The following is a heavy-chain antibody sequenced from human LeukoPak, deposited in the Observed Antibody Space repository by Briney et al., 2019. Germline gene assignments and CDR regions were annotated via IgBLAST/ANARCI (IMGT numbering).Heavy chain of an antibody. CDR2: INPNSGGT. CDR3: AFLGPHLRFLRMDV. CDR1: GYTFTGYY. Sequence: ASVKVSCKASGYTFTGYYMHWVRQAPGQGLEWMGWINPNSGGTNYAQKFQGRVTSTRDTSISTAYMELSRLRSDDTAVYYCAFLGPHLRFLRMDVWGKGTTVTVSS. D-gene: IGHD3-3*01. V-gene: IGHV1-2*02. J-gene: IGHJ6*04.